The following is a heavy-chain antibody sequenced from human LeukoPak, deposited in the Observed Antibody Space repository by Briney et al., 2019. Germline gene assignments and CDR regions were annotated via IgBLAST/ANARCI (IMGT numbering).Heavy chain of an antibody. CDR2: ISENGSIK. Sequence: PGGSLRLSWAASGFTLSTHVMHWVRQAPVKGLEWVAVISENGSIKYYADSVRGRFTISRDNSKNTLYLQMNSLTPEDTAVYYCARKVVVVAATDWFDPWGQGTLVTVSP. D-gene: IGHD2-15*01. V-gene: IGHV3-30*04. CDR1: GFTLSTHV. CDR3: ARKVVVVAATDWFDP. J-gene: IGHJ5*02.